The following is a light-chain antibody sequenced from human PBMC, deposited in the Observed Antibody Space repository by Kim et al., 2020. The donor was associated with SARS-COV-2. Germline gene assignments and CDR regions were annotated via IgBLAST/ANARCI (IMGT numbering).Light chain of an antibody. J-gene: IGLJ2*01. V-gene: IGLV3-19*01. CDR2: GKN. Sequence: VDLGQTVRITCQGDSLRSYYATWYQQKSGQAPILVIYGKNNRPSGIPDRFSGSSSGNTASLTITGTQAGDEADYYCNSRDSNDNVVFGGGTQLTVL. CDR1: SLRSYY. CDR3: NSRDSNDNVV.